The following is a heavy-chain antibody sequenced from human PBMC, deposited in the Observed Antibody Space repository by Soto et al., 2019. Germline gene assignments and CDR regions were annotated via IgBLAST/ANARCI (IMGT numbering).Heavy chain of an antibody. Sequence: ASVKVSCKASGYTFTSYGISWVRQAPGQGLEWMGWISAYNGNTNYAQKLQGRVTMTTDTSTSTAYMELRSLRCDDTAVYYCARDAGDIVVVPAAKFDYWGQGTLVTVSS. D-gene: IGHD2-2*01. V-gene: IGHV1-18*01. CDR1: GYTFTSYG. CDR3: ARDAGDIVVVPAAKFDY. CDR2: ISAYNGNT. J-gene: IGHJ4*02.